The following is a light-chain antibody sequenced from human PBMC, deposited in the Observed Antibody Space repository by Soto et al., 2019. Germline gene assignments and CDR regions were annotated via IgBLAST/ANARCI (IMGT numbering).Light chain of an antibody. CDR2: GAS. V-gene: IGKV3-20*01. CDR1: QSVSTSY. Sequence: EIVLTPSPATLSLSPGERATLSCRASQSVSTSYLAWYQQKPGQAPSLLIYGASSRATGIPDRFSGSGSGTDFTLTISRLEPEDFAVYYCQQYGASVGTFGQGTKVDIK. CDR3: QQYGASVGT. J-gene: IGKJ1*01.